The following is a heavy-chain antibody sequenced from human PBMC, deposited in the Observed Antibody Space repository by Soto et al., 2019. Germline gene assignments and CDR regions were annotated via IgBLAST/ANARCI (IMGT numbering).Heavy chain of an antibody. Sequence: SETLSLTCAVYGGSFSGYYWSWIRQPPGKGLEWIGEINHSGSTNYNPSLKSRVTISVDTSKNQFSLKLSSVTAADTAVYYCARVNDCSSTSCPGAAYYYYMDVWGKGTTVTVSS. CDR1: GGSFSGYY. V-gene: IGHV4-34*01. CDR3: ARVNDCSSTSCPGAAYYYYMDV. J-gene: IGHJ6*03. CDR2: INHSGST. D-gene: IGHD2-2*01.